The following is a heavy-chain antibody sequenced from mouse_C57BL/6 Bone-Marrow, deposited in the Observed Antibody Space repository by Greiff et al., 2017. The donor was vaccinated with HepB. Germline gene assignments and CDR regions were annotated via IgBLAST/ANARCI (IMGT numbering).Heavy chain of an antibody. V-gene: IGHV1-69*01. J-gene: IGHJ2*01. Sequence: QVQLQQPGAELVMPGASVKLSCKASGYTFTSYWMHWVKQRPGQGLEWIGEIDPSDSYTNYNQKFKGKSTLTVDKSSSTAYMQLSSLTSEDSAVYYCARWGGNPFDYWGQGTTLTVSS. CDR1: GYTFTSYW. CDR3: ARWGGNPFDY. CDR2: IDPSDSYT. D-gene: IGHD2-1*01.